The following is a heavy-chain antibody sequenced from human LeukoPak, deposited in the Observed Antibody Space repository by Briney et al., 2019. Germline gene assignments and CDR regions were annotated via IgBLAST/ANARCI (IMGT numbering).Heavy chain of an antibody. V-gene: IGHV3-21*01. Sequence: GGSLRLSCAVSGFTFSSYSMNWVRQAPGNGLEWVSYISSGSSYIYYADSVKGRFTISRDKVKNSLYLQMNSLRVEDTAVYYCARDALYGDGLFDYWGQGTLVTVSS. D-gene: IGHD4-17*01. J-gene: IGHJ4*02. CDR3: ARDALYGDGLFDY. CDR2: ISSGSSYI. CDR1: GFTFSSYS.